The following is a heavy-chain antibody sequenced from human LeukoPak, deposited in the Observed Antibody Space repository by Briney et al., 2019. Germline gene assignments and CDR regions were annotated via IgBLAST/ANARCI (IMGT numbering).Heavy chain of an antibody. V-gene: IGHV3-30*02. CDR2: IRYDGSNK. CDR3: ARAAVSAADNAFDI. Sequence: GGSLRLSXAASGFTFSSYGMHWVRQAPGKGLEWVAFIRYDGSNKYYADSVKGRFTISRDNSKNTLYLQMNSLRAEDTAVYYCARAAVSAADNAFDIWGPGTMVTVSS. CDR1: GFTFSSYG. D-gene: IGHD6-13*01. J-gene: IGHJ3*02.